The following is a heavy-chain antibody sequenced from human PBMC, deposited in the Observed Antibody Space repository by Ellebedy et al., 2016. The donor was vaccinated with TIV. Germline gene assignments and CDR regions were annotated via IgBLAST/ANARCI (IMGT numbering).Heavy chain of an antibody. Sequence: SETLSLTCTVSGGSISSSSYYWGWIRQPPGKGLEWIGSIYYSGSTNYNPSLKSRVTISVDTSKNQFSLKLSSVTAADTAMYYCARARILTAPHGYWGQGTLVTVSS. CDR1: GGSISSSSYY. CDR3: ARARILTAPHGY. V-gene: IGHV4-39*07. J-gene: IGHJ4*02. D-gene: IGHD3-9*01. CDR2: IYYSGST.